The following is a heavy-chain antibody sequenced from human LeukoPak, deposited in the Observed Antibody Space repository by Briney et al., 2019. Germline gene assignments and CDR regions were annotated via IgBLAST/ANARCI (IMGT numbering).Heavy chain of an antibody. CDR2: VYHSGYT. CDR1: GGSISSGGYY. J-gene: IGHJ4*02. CDR3: ARDRDSSTWFSYFDY. Sequence: PSQTLSLTCTVSGGSISSGGYYWSWIRQPPGKVLEWIGYVYHSGYTYYSTSIKSRVAISVDRSRNQFSLKLRSVTAADTAVYFCARDRDSSTWFSYFDYWGQGTLVTVSS. V-gene: IGHV4-30-2*01. D-gene: IGHD6-13*01.